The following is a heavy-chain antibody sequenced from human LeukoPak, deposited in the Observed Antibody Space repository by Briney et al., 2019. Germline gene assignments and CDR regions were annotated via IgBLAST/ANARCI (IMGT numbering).Heavy chain of an antibody. CDR3: ARVGVHFSREITFGNWFDP. J-gene: IGHJ5*02. Sequence: PSETLSLTCTASGGSISSSSYYWSWIRQPAGKGLEWIGRIYTSGSTNYNPSLKSRVTMSVDTSKNQFSLKLSSVTAADTAVYYCARVGVHFSREITFGNWFDPWGQGTLVTVSS. D-gene: IGHD3-16*01. V-gene: IGHV4-61*02. CDR1: GGSISSSSYY. CDR2: IYTSGST.